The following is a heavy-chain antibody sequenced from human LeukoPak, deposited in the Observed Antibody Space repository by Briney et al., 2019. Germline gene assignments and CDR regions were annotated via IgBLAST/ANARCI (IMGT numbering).Heavy chain of an antibody. J-gene: IGHJ4*02. V-gene: IGHV3-48*01. CDR2: IGIDSGNT. Sequence: TVGCLRLSCAASGFTFSDYSMNWVRQAPGKGLGWISYIGIDSGNTNYADSVKGRFTISGDKAKISLYLQMNSLRVEDTAVYYCARDYKYAFDNWGQGTLVTVSS. CDR3: ARDYKYAFDN. D-gene: IGHD5-24*01. CDR1: GFTFSDYS.